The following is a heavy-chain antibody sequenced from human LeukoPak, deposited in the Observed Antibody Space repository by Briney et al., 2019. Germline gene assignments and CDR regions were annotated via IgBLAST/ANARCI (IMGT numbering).Heavy chain of an antibody. J-gene: IGHJ4*02. Sequence: SVKVSCKASGGTFSSYAISWVRQAPGQGLEWMGGIIPIFGTANYAQKFQGRVTITADKSTSTAYMELSSLRSEDTAVYYCASHYYDSSGYVLPGSDWGQGTLVTVSS. CDR2: IIPIFGTA. CDR3: ASHYYDSSGYVLPGSD. V-gene: IGHV1-69*06. CDR1: GGTFSSYA. D-gene: IGHD3-22*01.